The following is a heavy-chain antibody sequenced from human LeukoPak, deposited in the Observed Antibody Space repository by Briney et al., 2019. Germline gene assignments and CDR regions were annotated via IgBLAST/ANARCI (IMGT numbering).Heavy chain of an antibody. V-gene: IGHV3-23*01. J-gene: IGHJ5*02. CDR1: GFTFSSYA. Sequence: GGSLRLSCAASGFTFSSYAMSWVRQAPGKGLEWVSAISGSGGSTYYADSVKGRFTISRDNAKNSLYLQMNSLRAEDTAVYYCARGPRPQVKGSNWFDPWGQGTLVTVSS. D-gene: IGHD3-10*01. CDR3: ARGPRPQVKGSNWFDP. CDR2: ISGSGGST.